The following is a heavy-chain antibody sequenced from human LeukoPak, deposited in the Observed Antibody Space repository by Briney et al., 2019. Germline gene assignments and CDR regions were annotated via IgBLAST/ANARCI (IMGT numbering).Heavy chain of an antibody. CDR1: GFTFSSYS. D-gene: IGHD6-13*01. J-gene: IGHJ6*03. CDR2: ISSSSSYT. Sequence: GGSLRLSCAASGFTFSSYSMNWVRQAPAKGREWVSSISSSSSYTYYADSVKGRFTISRDNAKNSLYLQMNSLRAEDTAVYYCARGFIAAAWDYMDVWGKGTTVTVSS. CDR3: ARGFIAAAWDYMDV. V-gene: IGHV3-21*01.